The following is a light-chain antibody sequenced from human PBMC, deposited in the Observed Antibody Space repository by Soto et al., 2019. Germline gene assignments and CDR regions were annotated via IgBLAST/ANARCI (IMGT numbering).Light chain of an antibody. CDR3: HQYGSSSWT. CDR1: QSVSSSF. Sequence: EIVLTQSPGTLSLSPGERATLSCRASQSVSSSFLAWSQQKPGQAPRLLIYGASSRATGIPDRFSGSGSGTAFTLTISRLEPEEFAVYYCHQYGSSSWTFGKGTKVEIK. J-gene: IGKJ1*01. V-gene: IGKV3-20*01. CDR2: GAS.